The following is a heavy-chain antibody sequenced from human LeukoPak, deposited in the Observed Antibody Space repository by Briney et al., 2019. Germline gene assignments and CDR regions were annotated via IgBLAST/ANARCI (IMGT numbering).Heavy chain of an antibody. CDR2: INPSGGST. D-gene: IGHD3-3*01. CDR3: ARDQAYYDFWSGYYPLDY. J-gene: IGHJ4*02. V-gene: IGHV1-46*01. CDR1: GYTFTSYY. Sequence: RGPVKVSCKASGYTFTSYYMHWVRQAPGQGLEWMGIINPSGGSTSYAQKFQGRVPMTRDTSTSTVYMELSSLRSEDTAVYYCARDQAYYDFWSGYYPLDYWGQGTLVTVSS.